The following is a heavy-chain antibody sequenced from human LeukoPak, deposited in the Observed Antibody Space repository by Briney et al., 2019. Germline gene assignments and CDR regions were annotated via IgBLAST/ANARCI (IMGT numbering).Heavy chain of an antibody. CDR3: ARDSSGWYWEY. CDR2: ISYDGSNK. Sequence: GGSLRLSCAASGFTFSSYAMHWVRQAPGKGLEWVAVISYDGSNKYYADSVEGRFTISRDNSKNTLYLQMNSLRAEDTAVYYCARDSSGWYWEYWGQGTLVTVSS. V-gene: IGHV3-30-3*01. CDR1: GFTFSSYA. D-gene: IGHD6-19*01. J-gene: IGHJ4*02.